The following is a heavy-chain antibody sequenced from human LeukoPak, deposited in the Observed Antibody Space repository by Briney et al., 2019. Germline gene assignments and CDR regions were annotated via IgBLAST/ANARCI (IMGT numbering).Heavy chain of an antibody. V-gene: IGHV3-23*01. D-gene: IGHD5-24*01. CDR3: AKDQPGDGYNSI. J-gene: IGHJ4*02. CDR2: VHGSN. Sequence: PGGSLRLSCAASGFIFRNYGMSWVRQAPGKGLEWVSTVHGSNYYADSVNRRFIISRDDSRSTLYLQMDNLRVEDTAVYYCAKDQPGDGYNSIWGQGTLVTVSS. CDR1: GFIFRNYG.